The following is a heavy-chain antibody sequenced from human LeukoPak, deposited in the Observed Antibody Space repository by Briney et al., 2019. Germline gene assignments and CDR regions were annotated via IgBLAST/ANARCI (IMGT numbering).Heavy chain of an antibody. D-gene: IGHD3-10*01. V-gene: IGHV4-4*07. Sequence: PSETLSLTCTDSGGSIRSYYWSWIRQPAREGLGWIGRIYTSGSTTYNPSLTSRVAMSVDTSKNQFSLKLSSVTAADTAVYYCARVRGKGDYFDYWGQGTLVTVSS. CDR3: ARVRGKGDYFDY. CDR1: GGSIRSYY. J-gene: IGHJ4*02. CDR2: IYTSGST.